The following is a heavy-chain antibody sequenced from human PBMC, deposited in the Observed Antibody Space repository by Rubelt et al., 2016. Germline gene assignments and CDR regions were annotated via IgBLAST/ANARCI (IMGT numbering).Heavy chain of an antibody. J-gene: IGHJ1*01. CDR3: ARGGANIASGPNCGW. Sequence: QLQLQESGPGLVKPSETLSLTCTVSGGSVSASSYYWGWVRQPPGTGLEWIGYICYSGSTNYNPSVKSRVTISLDTSKNQFYRKVNVGTAAETGGYYGARGGANIASGPNCGWWGQGTRVTVSA. CDR1: GGSVSASSYY. V-gene: IGHV4-61*05. CDR2: ICYSGST. D-gene: IGHD6-19*01.